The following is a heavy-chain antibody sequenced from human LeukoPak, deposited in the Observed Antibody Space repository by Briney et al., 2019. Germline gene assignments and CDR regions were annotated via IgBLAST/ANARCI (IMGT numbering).Heavy chain of an antibody. Sequence: GGSLRLSCAASGFTFSSYGMHWVRQAPGKGLEWAAVISSDGSNKYYADSVKGRSTISRDHSKNTLYLQMNSLRVDDTAVYYCARTAGDSSGYYHDFWGQGTLVTVSS. CDR1: GFTFSSYG. CDR2: ISSDGSNK. V-gene: IGHV3-30*19. J-gene: IGHJ4*02. CDR3: ARTAGDSSGYYHDF. D-gene: IGHD3-22*01.